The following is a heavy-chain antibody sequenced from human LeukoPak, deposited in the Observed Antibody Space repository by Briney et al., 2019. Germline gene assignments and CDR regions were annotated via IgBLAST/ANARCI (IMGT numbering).Heavy chain of an antibody. CDR1: GYTFTGYY. V-gene: IGHV1-2*02. Sequence: ASVKVSCKASGYTFTGYYMHWVRRAPGQGLEWMGWINPNSGGTNYAQKFQGRVTMTRDTSISTAYMELSRLRSDDTAVYYCAGGNVYYYYMDVWGKGTTVTVSS. CDR3: AGGNVYYYYMDV. D-gene: IGHD4-23*01. CDR2: INPNSGGT. J-gene: IGHJ6*03.